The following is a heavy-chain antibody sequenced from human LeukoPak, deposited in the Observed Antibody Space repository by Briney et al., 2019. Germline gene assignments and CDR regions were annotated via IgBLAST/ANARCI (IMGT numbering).Heavy chain of an antibody. CDR3: ARGRNDYGSGSYYQIYPFDY. CDR2: ISSSSSYI. Sequence: GGSLRLSCAASGFTFSSYTMNWVRQAPGKGLEWVSSISSSSSYIFDADSVKGRFTISRDNAKNSLYLQMNSLRAEDTAVYYCARGRNDYGSGSYYQIYPFDYWGQGTLVTVSS. D-gene: IGHD3-10*01. CDR1: GFTFSSYT. V-gene: IGHV3-21*01. J-gene: IGHJ4*02.